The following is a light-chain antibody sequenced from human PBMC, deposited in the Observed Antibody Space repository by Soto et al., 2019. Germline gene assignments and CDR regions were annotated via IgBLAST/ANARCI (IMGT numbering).Light chain of an antibody. CDR3: LQDYGDSWT. CDR1: RDVGSD. J-gene: IGKJ1*01. V-gene: IGKV1-6*01. Sequence: QMTQSPSSLSASVGEKIIITCRASRDVGSDVSWYQQKPGQAPKLLIYAASNLYTGVPSRFSGSRSGTEFTLTISSLQPEDFASYYCLQDYGDSWTFGQGTQGGY. CDR2: AAS.